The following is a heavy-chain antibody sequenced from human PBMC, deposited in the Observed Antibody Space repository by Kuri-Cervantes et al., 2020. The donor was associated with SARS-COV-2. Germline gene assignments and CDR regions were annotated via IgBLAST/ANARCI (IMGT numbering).Heavy chain of an antibody. CDR3: AVSSPGDHYYFVDV. Sequence: GSLRLSCTVSGGSISSYYWSWIRQPPGKGLEWIGYISYSGNTNYNPSLKSRVTISVDTSKNQFSLRLSSVTAADTAVYYCAVSSPGDHYYFVDVWGKGATVTVSS. V-gene: IGHV4-59*01. D-gene: IGHD1-26*01. CDR2: ISYSGNT. CDR1: GGSISSYY. J-gene: IGHJ6*03.